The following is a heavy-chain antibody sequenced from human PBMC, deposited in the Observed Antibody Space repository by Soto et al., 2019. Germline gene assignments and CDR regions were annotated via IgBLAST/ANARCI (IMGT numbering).Heavy chain of an antibody. D-gene: IGHD2-2*02. Sequence: QEHLVESGGGVVQPGTSLRLSCAASGFTFNTYGMHWVRQAPGKGLEWVAVISFDGSEKFYVDSVKGRFTISRDNSKNMLYLQLNRLRPEDTATYYCAKSPNFYCGSYMCYKYYFDYLGQGTLVTVSS. CDR3: AKSPNFYCGSYMCYKYYFDY. CDR2: ISFDGSEK. V-gene: IGHV3-30*18. J-gene: IGHJ4*02. CDR1: GFTFNTYG.